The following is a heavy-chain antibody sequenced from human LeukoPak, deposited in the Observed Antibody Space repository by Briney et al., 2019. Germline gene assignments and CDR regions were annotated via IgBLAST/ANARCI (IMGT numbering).Heavy chain of an antibody. V-gene: IGHV4-39*07. D-gene: IGHD3-22*01. Sequence: SETLSLTCAVSGASISGSGYYLGWIRQPPGKGLEWIGNIYYTGSTYYNASLQSRVTISIDMSKNQFSLKLSSVTAADTAVYYCASQPASYYYDSSAFSGAFDIWGQGTMVTVSS. CDR2: IYYTGST. CDR1: GASISGSGYY. J-gene: IGHJ3*02. CDR3: ASQPASYYYDSSAFSGAFDI.